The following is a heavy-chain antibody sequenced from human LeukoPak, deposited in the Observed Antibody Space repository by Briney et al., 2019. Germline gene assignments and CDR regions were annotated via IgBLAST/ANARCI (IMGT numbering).Heavy chain of an antibody. CDR3: ARGIARNSRSGWYAHFDS. J-gene: IGHJ4*02. D-gene: IGHD6-19*01. CDR1: GYTFSVYG. Sequence: GASVKVSCKASGYTFSVYGITWVRQAPGQGLEWMGWINPKSGATKCAQNFLGRVTMTRDTSTATVHMELNSLTSDDTAVYYCARGIARNSRSGWYAHFDSWGQGTLGTVSS. CDR2: INPKSGAT. V-gene: IGHV1-2*02.